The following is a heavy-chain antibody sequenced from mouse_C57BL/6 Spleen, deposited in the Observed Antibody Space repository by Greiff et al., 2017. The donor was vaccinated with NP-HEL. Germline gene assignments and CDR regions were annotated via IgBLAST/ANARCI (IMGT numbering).Heavy chain of an antibody. CDR1: GYTFTSYW. J-gene: IGHJ4*01. CDR3: ARDGYYKDYYAMDY. Sequence: VQLQQSGAELAKPGASVRLSCKTSGYTFTSYWMHWVKQRPGHGLEWIGYINPSSGYTKYNQKFKDRATLTAYKSSSTAYMQLSSLTYEDSAVYYCARDGYYKDYYAMDYWGQGTSVTVSS. D-gene: IGHD2-3*01. V-gene: IGHV1-7*01. CDR2: INPSSGYT.